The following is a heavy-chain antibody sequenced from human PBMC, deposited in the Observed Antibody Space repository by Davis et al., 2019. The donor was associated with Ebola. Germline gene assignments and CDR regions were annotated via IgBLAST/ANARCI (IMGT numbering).Heavy chain of an antibody. CDR2: IYYSGST. D-gene: IGHD3-10*01. CDR1: GGSISSSSYY. J-gene: IGHJ5*02. CDR3: ARSGLLWFVELFFSSNWFDP. V-gene: IGHV4-39*01. Sequence: SETLSLTCTVSGGSISSSSYYWGWIRQPPGQGLEWIGYIYYSGSTNYNPSLKSRVTISVDTSKNQFSLKPSSVTAAATAVYYCARSGLLWFVELFFSSNWFDPWGQGTLVTVSS.